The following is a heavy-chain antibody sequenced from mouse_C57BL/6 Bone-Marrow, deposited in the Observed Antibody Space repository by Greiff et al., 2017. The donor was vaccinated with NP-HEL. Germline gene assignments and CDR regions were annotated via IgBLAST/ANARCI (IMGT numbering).Heavy chain of an antibody. V-gene: IGHV1-82*01. Sequence: VKLVESGPELVKPGASVKISCKASGYAFSSSWMNWVKQRPGKGLEWIGRIYPGDGDTNYNGKFKGKATLTADKSSSTAYMQLSSLTSEDSAVYFCSKDGYSSFDYWGQGTTLTVSS. CDR3: SKDGYSSFDY. D-gene: IGHD2-3*01. J-gene: IGHJ2*01. CDR2: IYPGDGDT. CDR1: GYAFSSSW.